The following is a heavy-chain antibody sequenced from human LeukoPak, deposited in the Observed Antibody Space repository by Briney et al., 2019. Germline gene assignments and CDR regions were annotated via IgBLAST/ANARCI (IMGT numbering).Heavy chain of an antibody. V-gene: IGHV3-23*01. CDR1: GFTFSKSA. D-gene: IGHD4-17*01. J-gene: IGHJ4*02. CDR2: ISGSGGDT. CDR3: AKDTKGSTVTTYWFVY. Sequence: GSLRLSCVASGFTFSKSAMSWVRQPPGKGLEWVSAISGSGGDTYYADSVKGRFTISRDNSKNTLYLQMNSLRAEDTAVYYCAKDTKGSTVTTYWFVYWGQGTLVTVSS.